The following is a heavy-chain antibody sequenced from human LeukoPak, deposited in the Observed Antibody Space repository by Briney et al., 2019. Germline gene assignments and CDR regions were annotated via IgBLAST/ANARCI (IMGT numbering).Heavy chain of an antibody. CDR2: INHSGIT. J-gene: IGHJ1*01. V-gene: IGHV4-34*01. Sequence: PETLSLTCAVFGGSLSDYYWSWIRQPPGKGLEWIGEINHSGITNYNPSLKSRVTISADTSKNQFSLKLSSVTAADTSVYYCASDTVAGTGWGQGTLVTVSS. CDR1: GGSLSDYY. CDR3: ASDTVAGTG. D-gene: IGHD6-19*01.